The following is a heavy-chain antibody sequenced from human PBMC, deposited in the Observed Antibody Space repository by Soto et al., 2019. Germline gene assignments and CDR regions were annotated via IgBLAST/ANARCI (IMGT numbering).Heavy chain of an antibody. CDR3: ARARGYDYDSSGYNSWYFDY. V-gene: IGHV4-31*03. D-gene: IGHD3-22*01. CDR2: IYYSGST. Sequence: SETLSLTCTVSGDSISSGGYYWSWIRQHPGKGLEWIGYIYYSGSTYYNPSLKSRVTISVDTSNIQFSLKLSSVTAADTAVYYCARARGYDYDSSGYNSWYFDYWGQGTLVTVSS. CDR1: GDSISSGGYY. J-gene: IGHJ4*02.